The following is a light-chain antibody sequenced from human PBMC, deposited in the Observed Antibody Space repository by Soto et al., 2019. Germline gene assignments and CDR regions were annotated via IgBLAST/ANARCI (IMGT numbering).Light chain of an antibody. V-gene: IGLV2-14*01. J-gene: IGLJ1*01. CDR1: SSDVGGSNY. Sequence: QSVLTQPASVSGSPGQSITISCTGTSSDVGGSNYVSWYQQLPGKAPKLMIYDVSDRPSGVSNRFSGSKSGNTASLTISGLQAEDEADYYFSSYTSSSLYVFGTGTKVTVL. CDR3: SSYTSSSLYV. CDR2: DVS.